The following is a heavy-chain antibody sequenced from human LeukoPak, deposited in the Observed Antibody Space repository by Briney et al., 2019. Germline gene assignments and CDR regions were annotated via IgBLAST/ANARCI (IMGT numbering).Heavy chain of an antibody. J-gene: IGHJ5*02. CDR1: GFTFKNYA. Sequence: GGSLRLSCAASGFTFKNYAMSWVRQAPGKGLEWVSGISDGGGNTYYADSVKGRFTISRDNPKNTLYLHLDNLRADDTAMYYCARNPERKYWFDPWGQGSLVTVSS. CDR3: ARNPERKYWFDP. V-gene: IGHV3-23*01. CDR2: ISDGGGNT.